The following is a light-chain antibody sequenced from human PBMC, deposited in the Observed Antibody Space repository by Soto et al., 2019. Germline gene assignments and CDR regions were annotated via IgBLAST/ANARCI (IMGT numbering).Light chain of an antibody. J-gene: IGKJ4*01. V-gene: IGKV1-39*01. CDR1: QSITSY. Sequence: DIQMTQSPSSLSASVGDRVTITCRASQSITSYLNWYQQKPGKAPKLLISAASSLQSGVPSRFTGSGSGTDFTLTISSLQPEDFATLFCQQTYGTPLTFGGGTKVDIK. CDR3: QQTYGTPLT. CDR2: AAS.